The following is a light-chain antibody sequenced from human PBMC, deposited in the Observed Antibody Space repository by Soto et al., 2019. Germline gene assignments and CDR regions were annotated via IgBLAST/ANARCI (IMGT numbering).Light chain of an antibody. V-gene: IGKV1-5*01. CDR2: DAS. CDR3: QQYNSYLMYT. J-gene: IGKJ2*01. Sequence: DIQMTQSPSTLSASVGDRVTITCRASQSISSWLAWYQQKPGKAPKLLIYDASSLESGVPSRFSCSGSGTEFTLTISSLQPDDFATYYCQQYNSYLMYTFGQGTKLEIK. CDR1: QSISSW.